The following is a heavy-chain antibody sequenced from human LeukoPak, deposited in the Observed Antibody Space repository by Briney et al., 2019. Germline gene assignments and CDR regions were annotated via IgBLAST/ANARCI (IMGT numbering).Heavy chain of an antibody. Sequence: LGESLKISCKGSGYSFTSYWIGWVRQMPGKGLEWMGIIYPGDSDTRYSPSFQGQVTISADKSISTAYLQWSSLKASDTAMYYCARQPYSGSYYGYYYYYMDVWGKGTTVTVSS. D-gene: IGHD1-26*01. CDR1: GYSFTSYW. V-gene: IGHV5-51*01. CDR3: ARQPYSGSYYGYYYYYMDV. J-gene: IGHJ6*03. CDR2: IYPGDSDT.